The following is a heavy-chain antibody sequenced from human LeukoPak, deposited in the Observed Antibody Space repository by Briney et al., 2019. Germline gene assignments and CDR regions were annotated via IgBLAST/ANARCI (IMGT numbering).Heavy chain of an antibody. CDR3: ARDQGRRGVDYFDY. J-gene: IGHJ4*02. CDR2: ISSSGSTI. D-gene: IGHD1-1*01. V-gene: IGHV3-48*03. CDR1: GFTYSSCE. Sequence: PGGPVRLSCAASGFTYSSCEMNGLRQAPGKGLEWVSYISSSGSTIYYADSVKGRFTISRDNAKNSLYLQMNSLRAEDTAVYYCARDQGRRGVDYFDYWGQGTLVTVSS.